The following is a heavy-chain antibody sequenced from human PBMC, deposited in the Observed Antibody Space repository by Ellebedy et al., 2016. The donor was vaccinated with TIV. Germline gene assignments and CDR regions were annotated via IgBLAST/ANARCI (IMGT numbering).Heavy chain of an antibody. CDR1: RFSFSSYW. J-gene: IGHJ3*02. CDR2: INQDGSDK. D-gene: IGHD4-17*01. V-gene: IGHV3-7*01. CDR3: ATDGSYGDYRSPAHAFVM. Sequence: GGSLRLSCAASRFSFSSYWMSWVRQPPGKGLEWVANINQDGSDKYYVDSVKGRFTISRDNAKNSLYLQMNSLRAEDTSVYYCATDGSYGDYRSPAHAFVMWGQGTVVTVSS.